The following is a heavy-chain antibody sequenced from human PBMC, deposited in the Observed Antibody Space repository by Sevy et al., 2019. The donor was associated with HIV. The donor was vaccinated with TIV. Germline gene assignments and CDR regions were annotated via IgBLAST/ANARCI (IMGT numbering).Heavy chain of an antibody. Sequence: GGSLRLSCVASGFTFPIYSVLWVRQAPGKGLEWLTLISYDGNYKYYADSVKGRFTISRDNSNNLLYRQMSSLRVEGTALYFCARVAVEYCTNDCYHRFDHWGLGTLVTVSS. CDR1: GFTFPIYS. D-gene: IGHD2-8*01. V-gene: IGHV3-30*04. CDR3: ARVAVEYCTNDCYHRFDH. J-gene: IGHJ4*02. CDR2: ISYDGNYK.